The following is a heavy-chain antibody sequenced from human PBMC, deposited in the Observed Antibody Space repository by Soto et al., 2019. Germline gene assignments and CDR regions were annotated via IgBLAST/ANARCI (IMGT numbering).Heavy chain of an antibody. CDR1: GYSISSGYY. J-gene: IGHJ5*02. D-gene: IGHD3-22*01. CDR2: IYHGWST. V-gene: IGHV4-38-2*01. Sequence: SETLSLTGAVCGYSISSGYYWGWLRQPPGKGLEWIGSIYHGWSTYYNPSLNSRVTLSIDMTNNHVSLILNSVTAADTAVYSFARVAIWVPYYYGSSPSNFEDWLDPWGQGTLV. CDR3: ARVAIWVPYYYGSSPSNFEDWLDP.